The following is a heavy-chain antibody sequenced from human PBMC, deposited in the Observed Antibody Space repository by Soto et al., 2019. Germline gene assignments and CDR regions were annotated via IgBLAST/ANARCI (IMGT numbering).Heavy chain of an antibody. J-gene: IGHJ4*02. CDR1: GFTFSSYW. Sequence: LRLSCAASGFTFSSYWMSWVRQAPGKGLEWVANIKQDGGEKYYVDSVKGRFTISRDNAKNSLYLQMNSLRAEDTAVYYCARVVTYYYDSSGYYSPPFDYWGQGTLVTVSS. V-gene: IGHV3-7*03. CDR3: ARVVTYYYDSSGYYSPPFDY. D-gene: IGHD3-22*01. CDR2: IKQDGGEK.